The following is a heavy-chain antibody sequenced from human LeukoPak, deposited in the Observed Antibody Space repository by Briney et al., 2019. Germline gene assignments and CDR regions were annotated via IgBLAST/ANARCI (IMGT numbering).Heavy chain of an antibody. CDR1: GFSISGYY. Sequence: SETLSLTCTVSGFSISGYYWSWIRQPPGKGLEYIGHIYYSGSTNYNPSLESRVTILVDTSKNQFSLRLSSVTAVDTALYYCARRGYCSGGSCYSFDYWGQGTLVTVSS. J-gene: IGHJ4*02. D-gene: IGHD2-15*01. CDR2: IYYSGST. V-gene: IGHV4-59*08. CDR3: ARRGYCSGGSCYSFDY.